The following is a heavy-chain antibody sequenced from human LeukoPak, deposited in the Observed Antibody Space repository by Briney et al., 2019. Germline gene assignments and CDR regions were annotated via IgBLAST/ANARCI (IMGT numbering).Heavy chain of an antibody. CDR1: GGTFSSYA. D-gene: IGHD3-22*01. J-gene: IGHJ4*02. CDR3: ARESYYDSSGPGGGALNYFDY. Sequence: SVKVSCKASGGTFSSYAISWVRQAPGQGLEWMGRIIPIFGTANYAQKFQGRVTITTEESTSTAYMELSSLRSEDTAVYYCARESYYDSSGPGGGALNYFDYWGQGTLVTVSS. V-gene: IGHV1-69*05. CDR2: IIPIFGTA.